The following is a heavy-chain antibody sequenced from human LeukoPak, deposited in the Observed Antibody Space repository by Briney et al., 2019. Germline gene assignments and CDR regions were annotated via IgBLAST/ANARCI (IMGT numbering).Heavy chain of an antibody. CDR3: ASAYCGGDCYYADAFDI. V-gene: IGHV4-59*08. D-gene: IGHD2-21*02. J-gene: IGHJ3*02. Sequence: PSETLSLTCSVSGGSISNFFWSWIRQTPGKGLEWIGYIHHTGSTNYNPSLKSRVTMSVDTSKNQFSLKLSSVTAADTAVYYCASAYCGGDCYYADAFDIWGQGTMVTVSS. CDR1: GGSISNFF. CDR2: IHHTGST.